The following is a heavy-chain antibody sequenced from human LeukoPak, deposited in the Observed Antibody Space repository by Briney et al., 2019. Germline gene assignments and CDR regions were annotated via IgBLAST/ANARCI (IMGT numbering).Heavy chain of an antibody. CDR1: GXSFSSST. CDR2: IRSSTSPI. Sequence: PGGSLRLSCAASGXSFSSSTMNWVRQAPGKGLEWVSYIRSSTSPIYYAESVKGRFTISRDNAKNSLYLQMNSLRDEDTAVYYCAREGTGSGWDDWFFDLWGRGTLVTVSS. D-gene: IGHD6-19*01. J-gene: IGHJ2*01. CDR3: AREGTGSGWDDWFFDL. V-gene: IGHV3-48*02.